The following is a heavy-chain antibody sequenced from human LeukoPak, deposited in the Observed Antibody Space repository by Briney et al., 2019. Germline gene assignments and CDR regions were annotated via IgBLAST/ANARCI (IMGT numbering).Heavy chain of an antibody. Sequence: GSLRLSCAASGLTLSNYWMHWVRQAPGKGLVWVSHINTDGTATTYADSVKGRFTISRDNAKNTLYLQMNSLRAEDTAVYYCVRDSNLSFDYWGQGALVTVSS. D-gene: IGHD1-14*01. J-gene: IGHJ4*02. CDR3: VRDSNLSFDY. CDR2: INTDGTAT. V-gene: IGHV3-74*01. CDR1: GLTLSNYW.